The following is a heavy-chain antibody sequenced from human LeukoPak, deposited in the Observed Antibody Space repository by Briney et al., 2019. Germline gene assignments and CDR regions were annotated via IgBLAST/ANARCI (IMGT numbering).Heavy chain of an antibody. V-gene: IGHV3-7*01. D-gene: IGHD2-2*01. CDR3: ATLDSTKSVL. CDR2: IKQDGSEE. J-gene: IGHJ1*01. Sequence: PGGSLRLSXVASEFRFGRDWISWVRQAPGKGLEWVACIKQDGSEEYYVGSVRGRFTVSVDNGKNSLYLQMNSLRAEDTARYYCATLDSTKSVLWGRGTAVTVSS. CDR1: EFRFGRDW.